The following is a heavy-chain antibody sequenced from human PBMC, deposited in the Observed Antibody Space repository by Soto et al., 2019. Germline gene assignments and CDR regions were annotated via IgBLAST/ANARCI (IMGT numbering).Heavy chain of an antibody. V-gene: IGHV4-59*01. D-gene: IGHD6-19*01. CDR3: ARGGGLYVH. CDR2: MYFTGST. CDR1: GYSISDSS. J-gene: IGHJ4*02. Sequence: QVQLQESGPGLVKPSETLSITCTVSGYSISDSSWSWIRHPPGKGLEWIADMYFTGSTNYNPSLKSRVTISVDTSKNQFSLKLTSVPAADTGVYYCARGGGLYVHWGQGTLVTVSS.